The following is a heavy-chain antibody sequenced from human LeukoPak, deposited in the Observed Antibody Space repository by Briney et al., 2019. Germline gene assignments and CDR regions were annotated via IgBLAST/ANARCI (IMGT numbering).Heavy chain of an antibody. Sequence: GGSLRLSCAASGFTFSSYAMHWVRQAPGKGLEWVAVISYDGSNKHYADSVKGRFTISRDNSKNTLYLQMNSLRAEDTAVYYCARWGANLDYWGQGTLVTVSS. V-gene: IGHV3-30*01. CDR1: GFTFSSYA. J-gene: IGHJ4*02. CDR2: ISYDGSNK. CDR3: ARWGANLDY. D-gene: IGHD3-16*01.